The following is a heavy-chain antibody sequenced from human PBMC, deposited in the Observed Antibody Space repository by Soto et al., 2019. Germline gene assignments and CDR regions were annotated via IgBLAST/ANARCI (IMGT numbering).Heavy chain of an antibody. D-gene: IGHD6-6*01. CDR1: GFTFTTYA. V-gene: IGHV3-23*01. J-gene: IGHJ4*02. Sequence: EVQLLESGGCLVQPGGSLRLSCAASGFTFTTYAMSWVRQAPGKGLEWVSAISGSGGSTYYTDSVKGRFTISRDNSKNTLYLQMNRLRAEDTAVYYCAKNWDTTFSSSSHWGQGTLVTVSS. CDR2: ISGSGGST. CDR3: AKNWDTTFSSSSH.